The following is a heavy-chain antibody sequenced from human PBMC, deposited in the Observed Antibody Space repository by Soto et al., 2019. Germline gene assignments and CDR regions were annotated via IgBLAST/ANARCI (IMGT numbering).Heavy chain of an antibody. CDR2: IYYSGST. CDR3: AKGGRHGMRYYYGMDV. Sequence: PSETLSLTYTVSGGSISSYYWSWIRQPPGKGLEWIGYIYYSGSTNYNPSLKSRVTISVDTSKNTLYLQMNSLRAEDTAVYYCAKGGRHGMRYYYGMDVWGQGTTVTVSS. V-gene: IGHV4-59*01. CDR1: GGSISSYY. J-gene: IGHJ6*02. D-gene: IGHD1-26*01.